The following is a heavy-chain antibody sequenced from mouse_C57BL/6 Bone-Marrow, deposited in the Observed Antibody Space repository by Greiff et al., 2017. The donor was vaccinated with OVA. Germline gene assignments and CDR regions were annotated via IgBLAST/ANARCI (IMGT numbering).Heavy chain of an antibody. CDR1: GYTFTSYG. Sequence: QVQLQQSGAELARPGASVKLSCKASGYTFTSYGISWVKQRTGQGLEWIGEINPRSGNTYYNEKFKGKATLTADKSSSTAYMELRSLTSEDSAVYFCARRVGGFAYWGQGTLVTVSA. J-gene: IGHJ3*01. V-gene: IGHV1-81*01. CDR3: ARRVGGFAY. CDR2: INPRSGNT.